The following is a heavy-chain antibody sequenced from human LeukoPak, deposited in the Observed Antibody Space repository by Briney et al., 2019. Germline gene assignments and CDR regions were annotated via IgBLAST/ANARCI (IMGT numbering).Heavy chain of an antibody. CDR1: GYTFTGYY. CDR3: ARDEYGSGSPNVY. CDR2: INPNSGGT. D-gene: IGHD3-10*01. Sequence: ASVKVSCKASGYTFTGYYMHWVRQAPGQGLEWMGWINPNSGGTNYAQKFQGRVTMTRDTSITTAYMELSRLRSDDTAVYYCARDEYGSGSPNVYWGQGTLVTVSS. V-gene: IGHV1-2*02. J-gene: IGHJ4*02.